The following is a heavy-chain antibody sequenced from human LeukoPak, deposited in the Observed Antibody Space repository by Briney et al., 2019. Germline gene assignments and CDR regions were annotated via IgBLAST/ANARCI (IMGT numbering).Heavy chain of an antibody. D-gene: IGHD3-22*01. CDR1: GFTFSSYG. CDR2: MSYDGSNK. Sequence: GRSLRLSCAASGFTFSSYGMHWVRQAPGKGLEWVAFMSYDGSNKYYADFVKGRFTISRDNAKNSLYLQMNSLGAEDTAVYYCARVGRKGGYYYDSSGYYSEVDYWGQGTLVTVSS. J-gene: IGHJ4*02. V-gene: IGHV3-30*03. CDR3: ARVGRKGGYYYDSSGYYSEVDY.